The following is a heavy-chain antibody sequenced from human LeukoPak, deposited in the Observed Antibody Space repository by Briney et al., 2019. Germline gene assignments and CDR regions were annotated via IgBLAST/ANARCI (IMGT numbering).Heavy chain of an antibody. J-gene: IGHJ3*02. D-gene: IGHD6-13*01. V-gene: IGHV3-74*01. CDR1: GFTFSTYW. CDR3: ARQQLDAFDI. Sequence: GGSLRLSCAASGFTFSTYWMHWVRQAPGTGLVWVSRINSDGSSTTYADSVKGRFTISRDNAKNTLSLQMNSLRAEDTAVYYCARQQLDAFDIWGPGTMVTVSS. CDR2: INSDGSST.